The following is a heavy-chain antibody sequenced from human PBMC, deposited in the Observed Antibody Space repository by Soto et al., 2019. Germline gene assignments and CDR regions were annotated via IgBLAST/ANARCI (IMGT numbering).Heavy chain of an antibody. V-gene: IGHV4-39*01. CDR1: GGSISSSSYY. J-gene: IGHJ5*02. Sequence: QLQLQESGPGLVKPSETLSLTCTDSGGSISSSSYYWGWIRQPPGKGLEWIGSIYYSGSTYYNPSLKSRVTISVDTSKNQFSLKLSSVTAADTAVYYCARLLSENWFDPWGQGTLVTVSS. CDR2: IYYSGST. D-gene: IGHD3-10*01. CDR3: ARLLSENWFDP.